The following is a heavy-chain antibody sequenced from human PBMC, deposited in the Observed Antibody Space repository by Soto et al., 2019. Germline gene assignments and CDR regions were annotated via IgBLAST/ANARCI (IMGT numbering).Heavy chain of an antibody. CDR1: GFTFSSYA. CDR3: AKGSLGTIFGMVIPSYYYGMDV. D-gene: IGHD3-3*01. Sequence: PGGSLRLSCAASGFTFSSYAMSWVRQAPGKGLEWVSAISGSGGSTYYADSVKGRFTISRDNSKNTLYLQMNSLRAEDTAVYYCAKGSLGTIFGMVIPSYYYGMDVWGQGTTVTVSS. V-gene: IGHV3-23*01. J-gene: IGHJ6*02. CDR2: ISGSGGST.